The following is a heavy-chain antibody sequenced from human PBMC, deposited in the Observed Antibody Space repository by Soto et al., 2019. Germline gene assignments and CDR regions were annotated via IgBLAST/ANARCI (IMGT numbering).Heavy chain of an antibody. J-gene: IGHJ6*02. CDR1: GGSISSYY. CDR2: IYYSGST. D-gene: IGHD3-3*01. V-gene: IGHV4-59*01. Sequence: QVQLQESGPGLVKPSETLSLTCTVSGGSISSYYWSWIRQPPGKGLEWIGYIYYSGSTNYTPSLKSRVTISVDTSKNQFSLKLSSVAAADTAVYYCVGDFWSGRDYYYYGMDVWGQGTTVTVSS. CDR3: VGDFWSGRDYYYYGMDV.